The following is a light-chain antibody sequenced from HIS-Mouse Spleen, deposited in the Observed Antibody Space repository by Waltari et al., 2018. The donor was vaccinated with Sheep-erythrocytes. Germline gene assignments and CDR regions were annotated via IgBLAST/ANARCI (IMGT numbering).Light chain of an antibody. CDR1: QSISSW. CDR3: QQYNSYSPVYT. Sequence: DIQMTQSPSTLSASVGDRVTITCRASQSISSWLAWYQQKPVKAPKLLIYKASSLESGVPSRFSGSGSGTEFTLTISSLQPDDFATYYCQQYNSYSPVYTFGQGTKLEIK. J-gene: IGKJ2*01. V-gene: IGKV1-5*03. CDR2: KAS.